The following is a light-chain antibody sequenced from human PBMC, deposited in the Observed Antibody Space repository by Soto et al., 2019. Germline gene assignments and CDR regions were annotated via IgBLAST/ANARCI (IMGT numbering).Light chain of an antibody. CDR2: DAS. V-gene: IGKV3-11*01. Sequence: EIVLTQSPATLSLSPGEGATLSCRASQSVSTYLAWYQQKPGQAPRLLIYDASKRVTGVPARFSGSGSGTDFTLTIRSLEPEDFAVYYCQQRYNWPPLTFGGGTKVEI. CDR3: QQRYNWPPLT. CDR1: QSVSTY. J-gene: IGKJ4*01.